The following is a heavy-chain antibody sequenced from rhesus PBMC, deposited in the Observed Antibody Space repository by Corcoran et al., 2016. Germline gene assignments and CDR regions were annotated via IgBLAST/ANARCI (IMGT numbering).Heavy chain of an antibody. D-gene: IGHD6-31*01. CDR1: GFIFSSYG. CDR2: INSGGGST. CDR3: AKDSGLRGQRLVPRRYFDY. V-gene: IGHV3S5*01. Sequence: EVQLVETGGGLVQPGGSLKLSCAASGFIFSSYGMSWVRQAPGKGLEWVSAINSGGGSTYYADPVQGRFTISSDNAKNTLSLQMNSLRAEDTAVYYCAKDSGLRGQRLVPRRYFDYWGQGVLVTVSS. J-gene: IGHJ4*01.